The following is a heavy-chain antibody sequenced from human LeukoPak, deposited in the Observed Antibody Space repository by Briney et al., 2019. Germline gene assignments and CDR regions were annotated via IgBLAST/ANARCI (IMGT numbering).Heavy chain of an antibody. CDR2: ISGDGGTT. D-gene: IGHD2-21*02. CDR1: GFTFNDFV. CDR3: AKSGLGDHGIFTGRGSPYYYYYLDV. Sequence: SGGSLRLSCTASGFTFNDFVMQWVRQVPGKSLEWVGLISGDGGTTDYASSVEGRFTISRDNTQKSLFLEMNNLGTEDTALYYCAKSGLGDHGIFTGRGSPYYYYYLDVWAKGPRSSSP. J-gene: IGHJ6*03. V-gene: IGHV3-43*02.